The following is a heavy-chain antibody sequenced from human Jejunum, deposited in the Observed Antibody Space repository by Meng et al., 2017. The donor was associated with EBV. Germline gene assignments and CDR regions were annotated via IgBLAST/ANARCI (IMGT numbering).Heavy chain of an antibody. CDR1: GFTFGDYA. V-gene: IGHV3-30*04. CDR2: VSYGGSDK. Sequence: VQPVGAGGGVVQPGRALGPACAAAGFTFGDYAMHWVRQAPGKGLEWVALVSYGGSDKLYADFVKGRFTIYRDNSDNTLFLQMNSLKPEDTAVYYCAKERRGFYAEHWGQGTLVTGSS. CDR3: AKERRGFYAEH. D-gene: IGHD1-14*01. J-gene: IGHJ4*02.